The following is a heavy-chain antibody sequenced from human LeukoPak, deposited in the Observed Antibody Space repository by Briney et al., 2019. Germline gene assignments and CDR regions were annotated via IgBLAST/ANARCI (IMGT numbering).Heavy chain of an antibody. CDR2: IYYSGST. CDR3: ATQGNQLPYFDY. D-gene: IGHD2-2*02. J-gene: IGHJ4*02. Sequence: SETLSLTCTVSGGSISSSSYYWGWIRQPPGKGLEWIGSIYYSGSTYYNPSLKSRVTISVDMSKNQFSLKLSSVTAADTAVYYCATQGNQLPYFDYWGQGTLVTVSS. CDR1: GGSISSSSYY. V-gene: IGHV4-39*01.